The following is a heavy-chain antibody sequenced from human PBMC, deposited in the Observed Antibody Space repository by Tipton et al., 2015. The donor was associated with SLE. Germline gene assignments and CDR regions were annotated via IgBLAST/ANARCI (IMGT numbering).Heavy chain of an antibody. D-gene: IGHD6-13*01. CDR3: ARHETTPGGSWSPFDY. CDR2: IYTSGST. V-gene: IGHV4-61*02. J-gene: IGHJ4*02. CDR1: GGSISSGSYY. Sequence: TLSLTCTVSGGSISSGSYYWSWIRQPAGKGLEWIGRIYTSGSTNYNPSLKSRVTISVDTSKNQFSLKLSSVTAADTAVYYCARHETTPGGSWSPFDYWGQGTLVTVSS.